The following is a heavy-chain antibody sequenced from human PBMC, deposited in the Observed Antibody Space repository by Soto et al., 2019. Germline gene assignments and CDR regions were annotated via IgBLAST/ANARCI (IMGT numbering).Heavy chain of an antibody. CDR1: GFTFSSYW. V-gene: IGHV3-7*05. Sequence: EVQLVESGGGLVQPGGSLRLSCAASGFTFSSYWMSWVRQAPGKGLEWVTNISQDGSNKYYVDSVKGRFTISRDNSKTSLYLQMTSLTAADTAIYFCASPQQWLGQRRDFVYWGKGTLVTVSS. CDR2: ISQDGSNK. D-gene: IGHD6-19*01. J-gene: IGHJ4*02. CDR3: ASPQQWLGQRRDFVY.